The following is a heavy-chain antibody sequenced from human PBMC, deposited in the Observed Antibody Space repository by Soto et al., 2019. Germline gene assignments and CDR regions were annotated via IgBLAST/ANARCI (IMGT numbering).Heavy chain of an antibody. Sequence: PSETLSLTCTVSGGSINSSSYYWGWIRQPPGKGLEWIGSIYYSGSTYYNPSLKSRVTISVDTSKNQFSLKLSSVTAADTAVYYCARHRGYYDILTGYYTELNFDYWGQGTLVTVSS. D-gene: IGHD3-9*01. V-gene: IGHV4-39*01. CDR2: IYYSGST. CDR3: ARHRGYYDILTGYYTELNFDY. J-gene: IGHJ4*02. CDR1: GGSINSSSYY.